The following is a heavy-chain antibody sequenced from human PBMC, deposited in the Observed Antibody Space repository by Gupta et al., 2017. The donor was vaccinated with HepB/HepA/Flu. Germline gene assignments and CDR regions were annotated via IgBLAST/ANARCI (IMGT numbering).Heavy chain of an antibody. V-gene: IGHV3-15*01. CDR3: VADMSAVGVGELDS. J-gene: IGHJ4*02. CDR2: VKSETSGGTT. D-gene: IGHD2-21*01. CDR1: GFNFTPGW. Sequence: EVQVVESGGGLVETGGSLRLSCLASGFNFTPGWMSWVRQVPGKGLEWVARVKSETSGGTTDYAAPVRGRFTIARDDSKSAVNLQMNSLKTEDRAVYYCVADMSAVGVGELDSWGQGTLVTVSS.